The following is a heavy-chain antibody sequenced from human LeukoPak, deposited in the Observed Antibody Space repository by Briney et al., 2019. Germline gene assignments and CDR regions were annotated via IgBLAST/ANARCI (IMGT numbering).Heavy chain of an antibody. CDR2: ISYDGSNK. CDR3: ARGGYGDTIDY. CDR1: GFTFSSYA. Sequence: GGSLRLSCAASGFTFSSYAMHWVRQAPGKGLEWVAVISYDGSNKYYADSVKGRFTISRDNSKNTLYLQMNSLRAEDTAVYYCARGGYGDTIDYWGQGTLVTVSS. D-gene: IGHD4-17*01. V-gene: IGHV3-30*04. J-gene: IGHJ4*02.